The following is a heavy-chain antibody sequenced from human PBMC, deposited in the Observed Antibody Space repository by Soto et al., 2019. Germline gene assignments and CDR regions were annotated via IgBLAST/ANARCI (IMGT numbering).Heavy chain of an antibody. CDR1: GFTFSSYG. D-gene: IGHD5-12*01. J-gene: IGHJ6*02. Sequence: LSLTCAASGFTFSSYGMHWVRQAPGKGLEWVAVISYDGSNKYYADSVKGRFTISRDNSKNTLYLQMNSLRAEDTAVYYCAKDRGDGYNPSYQSEYYGMDVWGQGTTVTVSS. CDR2: ISYDGSNK. CDR3: AKDRGDGYNPSYQSEYYGMDV. V-gene: IGHV3-30*18.